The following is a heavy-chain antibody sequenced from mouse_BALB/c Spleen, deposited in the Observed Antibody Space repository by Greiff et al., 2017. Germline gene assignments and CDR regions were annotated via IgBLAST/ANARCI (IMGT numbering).Heavy chain of an antibody. CDR3: ARSGGYYDYAWFAY. CDR1: SYTFTDYA. V-gene: IGHV1-67*01. D-gene: IGHD2-4*01. J-gene: IGHJ3*01. CDR2: ISTYYGNT. Sequence: QVHVKQSGPELVRPGVSVKISCKGSSYTFTDYAMHWVKQSHAKSLEWIGVISTYYGNTNYNQKFKGKATMTVDKSSSTAYMELARLTSEDSAVYYCARSGGYYDYAWFAYWGQGTLVTVSA.